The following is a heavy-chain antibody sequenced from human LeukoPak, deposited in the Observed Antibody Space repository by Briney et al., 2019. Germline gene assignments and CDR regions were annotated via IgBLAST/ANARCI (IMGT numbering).Heavy chain of an antibody. J-gene: IGHJ4*02. V-gene: IGHV3-23*01. Sequence: PGGSLRLSCAASGFTFSSYGMSWVRQAPGKGLEWVSGISGSGGSTYYADSVKGRLTISRDNSKNTLYLQMNSLRAEDTAVYYCAKDQSAGWYSDCWGQGTLVTVSS. CDR3: AKDQSAGWYSDC. CDR1: GFTFSSYG. CDR2: ISGSGGST. D-gene: IGHD6-19*01.